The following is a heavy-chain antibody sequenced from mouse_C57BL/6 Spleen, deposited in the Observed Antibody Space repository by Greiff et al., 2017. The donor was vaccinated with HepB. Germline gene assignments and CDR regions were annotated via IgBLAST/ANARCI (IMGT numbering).Heavy chain of an antibody. CDR1: GYTFTDHN. D-gene: IGHD1-1*01. Sequence: EVQLQQSGPELVKPGASVKIPCKASGYTFTDHNMDWVKQSHGKSLEWIGDINPNNGGTIYNQKFKGKATLTVDKSSSTAYMELRSLTSEDTAVYYWARSYYGSSYGFAYWGQGTLVTVSA. CDR3: ARSYYGSSYGFAY. J-gene: IGHJ3*01. V-gene: IGHV1-18*01. CDR2: INPNNGGT.